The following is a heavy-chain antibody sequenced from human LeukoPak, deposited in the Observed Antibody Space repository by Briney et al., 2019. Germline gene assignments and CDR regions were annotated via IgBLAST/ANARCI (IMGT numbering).Heavy chain of an antibody. CDR3: ARWILYSSGSYSDY. V-gene: IGHV4-59*01. CDR2: MHYSGST. D-gene: IGHD3-10*01. CDR1: GGSISGYY. Sequence: PSETLSLTCTVSGGSISGYYWSWIRQPPGKGLEWIGYMHYSGSTNYNPSLKSRVTISVDTSKNQFSLKLSSVTAADTAVYYCARWILYSSGSYSDYWGQGTLVTVSS. J-gene: IGHJ4*02.